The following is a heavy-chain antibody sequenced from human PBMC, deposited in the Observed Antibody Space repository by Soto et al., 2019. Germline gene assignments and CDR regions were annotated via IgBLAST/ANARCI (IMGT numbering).Heavy chain of an antibody. J-gene: IGHJ5*02. CDR2: ISGSGGST. CDR1: GFTFSSYA. V-gene: IGHV3-23*01. CDR3: ARSGRPASRWFGELSNKNWFDP. D-gene: IGHD3-10*01. Sequence: EVQLLESGGGLVQPGGSLRLSCAASGFTFSSYAMSWVRQAPGKGLEWVSAISGSGGSTYYADSVKGRFTISRDNSKNTLYLQMNSLRAEDTAVYYCARSGRPASRWFGELSNKNWFDPWGQGTLVTVSS.